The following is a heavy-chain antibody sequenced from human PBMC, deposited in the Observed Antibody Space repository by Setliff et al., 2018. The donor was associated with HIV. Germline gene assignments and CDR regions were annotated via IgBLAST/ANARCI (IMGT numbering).Heavy chain of an antibody. Sequence: GGSLRLSCAASGFTFTTHAMSWVRQPPGKGLEWVSAISGDGDDTAYADSMQGRFVISRDDSRNTLYLRMSSLKTEDTAVYYCTKGTRYSSFWGQGTLVTVSS. CDR3: TKGTRYSSF. J-gene: IGHJ4*02. CDR1: GFTFTTHA. V-gene: IGHV3-23*01. CDR2: ISGDGDDT. D-gene: IGHD6-19*01.